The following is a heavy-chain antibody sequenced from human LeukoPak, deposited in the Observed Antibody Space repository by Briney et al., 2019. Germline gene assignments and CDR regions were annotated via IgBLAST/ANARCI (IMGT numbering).Heavy chain of an antibody. CDR3: AKTAWFDLYYYYYMDV. CDR2: IWYDGSNK. Sequence: PGRSLRLSCAASGFTFSSYGMHWVRQAPGKGLEWVAVIWYDGSNKYYADSVKGRFTISRDNSKNTLYLQMNSLRAEDTAVYYCAKTAWFDLYYYYYMDVWGKGTTVTVSS. D-gene: IGHD3-9*01. J-gene: IGHJ6*03. CDR1: GFTFSSYG. V-gene: IGHV3-33*06.